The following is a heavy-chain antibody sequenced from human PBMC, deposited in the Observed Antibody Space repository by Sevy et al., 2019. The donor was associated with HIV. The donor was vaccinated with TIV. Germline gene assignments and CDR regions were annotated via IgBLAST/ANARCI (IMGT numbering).Heavy chain of an antibody. CDR3: ARDLFSGGNAVYGY. V-gene: IGHV3-21*01. D-gene: IGHD2-15*01. Sequence: GGSLRLPCAASGFNFSSYALNWGRPAPGKGLEWVSSLNAISSNIYSADSVKGRFTISRDKAENSLYLQMNSVRAEDTAVYYCARDLFSGGNAVYGYWGQGTLVTVSS. J-gene: IGHJ4*02. CDR1: GFNFSSYA. CDR2: LNAISSNI.